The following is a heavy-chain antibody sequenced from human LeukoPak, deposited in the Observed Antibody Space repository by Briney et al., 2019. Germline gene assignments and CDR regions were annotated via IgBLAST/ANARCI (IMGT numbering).Heavy chain of an antibody. CDR2: INPGDSDT. V-gene: IGHV5-51*01. CDR1: GYXFTNYW. Sequence: GESLKISCNGSGYXFTNYWICWVRQMPGKGLEWMGMINPGDSDTRYSPSFQGQVTISADKSISTAYRQWSSLKASDTAMYYCARHYGGGEYYYGMDVWGQGTTVTVAS. D-gene: IGHD2-21*01. J-gene: IGHJ6*02. CDR3: ARHYGGGEYYYGMDV.